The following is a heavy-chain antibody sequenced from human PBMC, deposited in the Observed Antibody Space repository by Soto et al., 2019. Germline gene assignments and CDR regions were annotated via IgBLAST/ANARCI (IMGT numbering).Heavy chain of an antibody. J-gene: IGHJ6*02. CDR3: ARDSHYDILTGGHYYYGMDV. D-gene: IGHD3-9*01. Sequence: SETLSLTCAVSGGSISSGGYSWSWIRQPPGKGLEWFGYIYHSGSTYYNPSLKSRVTISVDRSKNQFSLKLSSVTAADTAVYYFARDSHYDILTGGHYYYGMDVWGQGTTVTVSS. V-gene: IGHV4-30-2*01. CDR1: GGSISSGGYS. CDR2: IYHSGST.